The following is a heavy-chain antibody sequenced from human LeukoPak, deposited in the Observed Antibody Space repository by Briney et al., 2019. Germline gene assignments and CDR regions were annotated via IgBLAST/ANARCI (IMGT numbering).Heavy chain of an antibody. CDR1: GFTFGDYA. J-gene: IGHJ4*02. V-gene: IGHV3-49*04. D-gene: IGHD3-22*01. Sequence: PGGSLRLSCTASGFTFGDYAMSWVRQAPGKGLEWVGFIRSKAYGGTTEYAASVKGRFTISRDDSKSIAYLQMNSLKTEDIAVYYCTSDYYDSSGPVRPFDYWGQGTLVTVSS. CDR2: IRSKAYGGTT. CDR3: TSDYYDSSGPVRPFDY.